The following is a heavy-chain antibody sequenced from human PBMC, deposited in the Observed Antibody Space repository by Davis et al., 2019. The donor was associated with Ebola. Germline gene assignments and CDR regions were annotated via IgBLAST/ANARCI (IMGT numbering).Heavy chain of an antibody. J-gene: IGHJ5*02. V-gene: IGHV3-23*01. CDR3: AREGGYCSGGSCYPAGWFDP. Sequence: GESLKISCADSVITFSSYAMTWVRQAPGKGLEWVSAISGSGGSTYYADSVKGRFTISRDNSKNTLYLQMNSLRAEDTAVYYCAREGGYCSGGSCYPAGWFDPWGQGTLVTVSS. D-gene: IGHD2-15*01. CDR1: VITFSSYA. CDR2: ISGSGGST.